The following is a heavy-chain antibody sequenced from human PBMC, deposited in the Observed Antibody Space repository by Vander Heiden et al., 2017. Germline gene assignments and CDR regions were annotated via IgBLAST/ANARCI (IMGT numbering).Heavy chain of an antibody. D-gene: IGHD6-13*01. Sequence: QVQLQQWGACLSKPSETPSLTCAAHGGSFSGYYWTWIRQPPGKGLEWMGEINHSGTTNYNPSLKSRVTMSVDTSKNQFSLKLSSVTAADTAVYYCARGGIGAAGIVDYWGQGTLVTVSS. V-gene: IGHV4-34*01. CDR2: INHSGTT. CDR1: GGSFSGYY. J-gene: IGHJ4*02. CDR3: ARGGIGAAGIVDY.